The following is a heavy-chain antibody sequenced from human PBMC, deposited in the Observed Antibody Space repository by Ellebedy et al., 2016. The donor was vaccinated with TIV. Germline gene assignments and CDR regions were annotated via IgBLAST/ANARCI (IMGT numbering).Heavy chain of an antibody. CDR2: IYSGGST. J-gene: IGHJ6*02. V-gene: IGHV3-53*04. CDR1: GFTVGSNY. CDR3: ARDKVDSESYLGGNYYYGMDV. Sequence: PGGSLRLSCAAPGFTVGSNYMTWVRQAPGKGLEWVSVIYSGGSTYYADSVKGRFTISRHNSNNTLYLQMNSPRAEDTPVYYCARDKVDSESYLGGNYYYGMDVWGQGTTVTVSS. D-gene: IGHD1-26*01.